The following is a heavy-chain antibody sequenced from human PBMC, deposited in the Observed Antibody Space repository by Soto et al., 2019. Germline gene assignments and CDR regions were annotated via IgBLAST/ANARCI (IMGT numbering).Heavy chain of an antibody. J-gene: IGHJ4*02. CDR2: MYDSGST. Sequence: QVQLQESGPGLVKPSETLSLTCTVSGGSVSSGSYYWSWIRQPPGKGLELIGYMYDSGSTNYNPSLNSRVTISVDKSKKQCSLKLSSVTAADTAVYYCARSSGSYLDYWGQGTLVTVSS. CDR1: GGSVSSGSYY. CDR3: ARSSGSYLDY. V-gene: IGHV4-61*01. D-gene: IGHD1-26*01.